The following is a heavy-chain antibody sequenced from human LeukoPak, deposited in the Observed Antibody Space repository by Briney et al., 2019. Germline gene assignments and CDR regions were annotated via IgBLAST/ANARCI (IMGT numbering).Heavy chain of an antibody. CDR2: IYHSGST. Sequence: SQTLSLTCAVSGGSISSGGYSWSWIRQPPGKGLEWIGYIYHSGSTYYNPSLKSRVTISVDRSKNQFSLKLSSVTAADTAVYYCARVDGDLTFDYWGQGTLVTVSP. J-gene: IGHJ4*02. V-gene: IGHV4-30-2*01. D-gene: IGHD4-17*01. CDR3: ARVDGDLTFDY. CDR1: GGSISSGGYS.